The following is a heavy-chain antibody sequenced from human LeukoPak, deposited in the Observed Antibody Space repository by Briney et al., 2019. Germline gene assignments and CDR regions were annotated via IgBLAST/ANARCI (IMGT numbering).Heavy chain of an antibody. CDR3: AREKGSHAFDI. CDR1: GGSINNHY. Sequence: SETLSLTCTVSGGSINNHYWSWIRQPPGKGLEWIGYIYYSGSTNYNPSLKSRLTISVDTSKNQFSLRLNSVTAADTAVYYCAREKGSHAFDIWGQGTMVTVSS. V-gene: IGHV4-59*11. J-gene: IGHJ3*02. CDR2: IYYSGST.